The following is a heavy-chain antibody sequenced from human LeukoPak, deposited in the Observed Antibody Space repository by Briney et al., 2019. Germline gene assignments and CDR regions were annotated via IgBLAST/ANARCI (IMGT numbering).Heavy chain of an antibody. J-gene: IGHJ4*02. D-gene: IGHD2/OR15-2a*01. CDR1: GFTFSSYA. V-gene: IGHV3-30-3*01. CDR3: ARDRVGSGTTFDY. Sequence: GGSLRLSCAASGFTFSSYAMHWVRQAPGKGLEWGAVISYDGSNKYYADSVKGRFTISRDNSKNTLYLQMNSLRAEDTAVYYCARDRVGSGTTFDYWGQGTLVTVSS. CDR2: ISYDGSNK.